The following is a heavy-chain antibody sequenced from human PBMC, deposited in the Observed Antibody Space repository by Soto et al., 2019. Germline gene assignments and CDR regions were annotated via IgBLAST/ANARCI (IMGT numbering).Heavy chain of an antibody. J-gene: IGHJ4*02. V-gene: IGHV3-74*01. D-gene: IGHD1-26*01. CDR1: RFAFSNYW. Sequence: PGGSLRLSCAASRFAFSNYWMHWVRQAPGKGLVWVSRINSDGSSTSYADSVRGRFSVSRDNAKNTLYLQMNNLRAEDTAVYYCATLYRDDFWGQGTLVTVSS. CDR3: ATLYRDDF. CDR2: INSDGSST.